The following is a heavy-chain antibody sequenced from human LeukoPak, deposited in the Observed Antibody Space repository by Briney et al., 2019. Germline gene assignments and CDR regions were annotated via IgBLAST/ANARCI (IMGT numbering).Heavy chain of an antibody. CDR3: ARDLGIAAAGRGIDH. V-gene: IGHV3-21*01. CDR1: GFTFSSYT. D-gene: IGHD6-13*01. CDR2: ISSSSSYI. Sequence: GGSLRLSCAASGFTFSSYTMNWVRQAPGKGLEWVSSISSSSSYIYYADSVKGRFTISRDNAKNSLYLQMNSLRAEDTAVYYCARDLGIAAAGRGIDHWGQGTLVTVSS. J-gene: IGHJ4*02.